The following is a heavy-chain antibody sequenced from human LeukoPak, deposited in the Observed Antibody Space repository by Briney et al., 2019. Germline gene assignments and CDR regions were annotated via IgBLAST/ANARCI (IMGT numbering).Heavy chain of an antibody. J-gene: IGHJ4*02. CDR1: GFTFSDHY. Sequence: PGGSLRLSCAASGFTFSDHYMDWVRQAPGKGLEWLARSRDKAKSYSTEHAASVKGRFTISRDNSKNSLYLQMNSLKTEDTDVYYCARRSNSYYTFDYWGQGTLVTVSS. CDR2: SRDKAKSYST. CDR3: ARRSNSYYTFDY. V-gene: IGHV3-72*01. D-gene: IGHD1-26*01.